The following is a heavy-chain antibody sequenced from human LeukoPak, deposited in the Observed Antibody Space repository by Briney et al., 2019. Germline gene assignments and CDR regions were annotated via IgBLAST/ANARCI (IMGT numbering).Heavy chain of an antibody. J-gene: IGHJ4*02. Sequence: PSETLSLTCTVSGGSISSYYWSWIRQPPGKGLEWIGYIYYSGSTNYNPSLKSRGTISVDTSKNQFSLKLSSVTAADTAVYYCASGIQLWLYGYWGQGTLVTVSS. CDR3: ASGIQLWLYGY. D-gene: IGHD5-18*01. CDR1: GGSISSYY. V-gene: IGHV4-59*08. CDR2: IYYSGST.